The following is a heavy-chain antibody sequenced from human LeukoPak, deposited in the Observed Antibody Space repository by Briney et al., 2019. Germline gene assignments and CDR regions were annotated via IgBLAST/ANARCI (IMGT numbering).Heavy chain of an antibody. J-gene: IGHJ4*02. CDR2: VDGGGGGT. Sequence: PGGSLRLSCAASGFTLSSYAMTWVRQAPGRGLEWVSSVDGGGGGTYYADSVKGRFSISRDNAKNTLYLQMNSLRAEDTAVYYCGRDLGGRSGYWGQGTLVTVSS. CDR1: GFTLSSYA. CDR3: GRDLGGRSGY. V-gene: IGHV3-23*01. D-gene: IGHD1-26*01.